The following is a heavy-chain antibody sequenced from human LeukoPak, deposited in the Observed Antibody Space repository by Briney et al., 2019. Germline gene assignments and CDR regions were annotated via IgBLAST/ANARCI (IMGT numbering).Heavy chain of an antibody. Sequence: GGSLRLSCAASGFTFDDYAMHWVRQAPGKGLEWVGRIKSKTDGGTTDYAAPVKGRFTISRDDSKNTLYLQMNSLKTEDTAVYYCTTELFDAFNYYDSSGYYSPFDYWGQGTLVTVSS. V-gene: IGHV3-15*01. CDR3: TTELFDAFNYYDSSGYYSPFDY. J-gene: IGHJ4*02. D-gene: IGHD3-22*01. CDR1: GFTFDDYA. CDR2: IKSKTDGGTT.